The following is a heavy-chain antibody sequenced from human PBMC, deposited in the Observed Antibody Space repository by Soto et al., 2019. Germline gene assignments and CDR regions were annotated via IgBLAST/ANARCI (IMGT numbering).Heavy chain of an antibody. V-gene: IGHV3-30*04. D-gene: IGHD6-19*01. CDR2: TSYDEKNK. CDR1: GFTFNNYA. Sequence: GGSLRLSCAASGFTFNNYAMHWVRQAPGKGLEWVAVTSYDEKNKYHTDSVKGRFTISRDNSKNTLYLQMDNLRTEDTAVYYCARAYSSGWSLPFDYWGRGTLVTVSS. J-gene: IGHJ4*02. CDR3: ARAYSSGWSLPFDY.